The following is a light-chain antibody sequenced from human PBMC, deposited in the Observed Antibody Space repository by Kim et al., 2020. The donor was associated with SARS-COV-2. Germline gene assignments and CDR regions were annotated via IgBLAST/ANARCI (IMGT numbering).Light chain of an antibody. J-gene: IGLJ2*01. Sequence: SYELTQPPSVSVSPGQTASITCSGDKLVDKYACWYQQKPGQSPVLVIYEDTKRPSGTPERFSGSNSGNTATLTISGTQAMDEADYYCQAWDSSTWVFGGGTKLTVL. CDR2: EDT. CDR1: KLVDKY. V-gene: IGLV3-1*01. CDR3: QAWDSSTWV.